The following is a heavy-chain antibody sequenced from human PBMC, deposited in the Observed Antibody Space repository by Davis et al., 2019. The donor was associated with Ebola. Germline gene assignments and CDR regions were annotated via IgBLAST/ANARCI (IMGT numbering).Heavy chain of an antibody. D-gene: IGHD3-10*01. CDR2: INPSGGST. Sequence: AASVKVSCKASGYTFTSYYMHWVRQAPGQGLEWMGIINPSGGSTSYAQKFQGRVTMTRDTSTSTVYMELSSLRSEDTAVYYCATSMVRGALGYYYGMDVWGQGTTVTVSS. J-gene: IGHJ6*02. CDR1: GYTFTSYY. V-gene: IGHV1-46*01. CDR3: ATSMVRGALGYYYGMDV.